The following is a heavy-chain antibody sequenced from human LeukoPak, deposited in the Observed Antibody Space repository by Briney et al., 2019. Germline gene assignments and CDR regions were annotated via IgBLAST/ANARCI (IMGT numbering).Heavy chain of an antibody. D-gene: IGHD6-13*01. CDR1: GGSISGYY. Sequence: SETLSLTCTVSGGSISGYYWSWIRQPPGKGLEWIGYIYYSGSTNYNPSLKSRVTISVDTSKNQFSLRLSSLAAADTAVYYCARGHYTSSWYVFDYWGQGTLVTVSS. CDR3: ARGHYTSSWYVFDY. V-gene: IGHV4-59*01. J-gene: IGHJ4*02. CDR2: IYYSGST.